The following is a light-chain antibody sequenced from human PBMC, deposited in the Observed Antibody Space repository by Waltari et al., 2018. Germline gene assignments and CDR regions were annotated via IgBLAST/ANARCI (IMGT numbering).Light chain of an antibody. Sequence: QSALTQPASVSGSLGQSISISCAGTSNHVGAHHLFSWSQQYPGRAPNLVIYEVTNRPSGISSRFSGSKSGNTASLTISGLQSEDEAEYFCSSYSTTFTVLFGGGTKVTV. CDR3: SSYSTTFTVL. CDR2: EVT. CDR1: SNHVGAHHL. J-gene: IGLJ3*02. V-gene: IGLV2-14*01.